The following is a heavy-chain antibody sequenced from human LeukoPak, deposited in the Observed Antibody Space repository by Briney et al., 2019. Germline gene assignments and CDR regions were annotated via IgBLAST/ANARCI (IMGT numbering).Heavy chain of an antibody. V-gene: IGHV3-23*01. CDR2: ISGSGGST. Sequence: GGSLRLSCAASGFTFSSYAMSWVRQAPGKGLEWVSAISGSGGSTYYADSVKGRFTISRDNSKNTLYLQMNSLRAEDTAVYYCAKDHNPGIAAPGPSFDYWGQGTLVTVSS. D-gene: IGHD6-13*01. CDR3: AKDHNPGIAAPGPSFDY. J-gene: IGHJ4*02. CDR1: GFTFSSYA.